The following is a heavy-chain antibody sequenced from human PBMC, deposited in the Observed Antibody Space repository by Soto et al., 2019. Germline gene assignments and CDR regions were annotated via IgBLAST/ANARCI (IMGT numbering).Heavy chain of an antibody. V-gene: IGHV3-66*01. Sequence: GGSLRLSCAASGFTVSSNYMSWVRQAPGKGLEWVSVIYSGGSTYYADSVKGRFTISRDNSKNTLYLQMNSLRAEDTAVYYCARDGPYSSGWSPYYYYYYGMDVWGQGTTVTVSS. J-gene: IGHJ6*02. CDR2: IYSGGST. CDR1: GFTVSSNY. D-gene: IGHD6-19*01. CDR3: ARDGPYSSGWSPYYYYYYGMDV.